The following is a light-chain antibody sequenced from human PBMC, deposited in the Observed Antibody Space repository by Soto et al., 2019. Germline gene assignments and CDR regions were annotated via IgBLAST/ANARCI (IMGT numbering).Light chain of an antibody. J-gene: IGLJ1*01. Sequence: QTVLSQPPAVSGARGQRVTISCTGSGSSPGAGFNVHWYQQLPGTAPTLLIYGNTNRPSGVPDPFSGSKSGTSASLAITGLQAEDEADYYCQSYDSGLGGSVFGTGTKVTVL. CDR3: QSYDSGLGGSV. CDR1: GSSPGAGFN. CDR2: GNT. V-gene: IGLV1-40*01.